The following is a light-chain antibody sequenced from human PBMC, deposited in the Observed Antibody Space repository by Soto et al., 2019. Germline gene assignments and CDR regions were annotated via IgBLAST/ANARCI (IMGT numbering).Light chain of an antibody. J-gene: IGLJ2*01. V-gene: IGLV3-21*02. CDR1: DIGDKS. Sequence: SYVLTQPPSVSVGPGQTANITCGGDDIGDKSVHWYQQMAGQAPVVVVSDDTDRPSGIPERFSGSNSGNTATLTISRVEVGDEADYYCQVWDSDSHHVVFGGGTKVTVL. CDR2: DDT. CDR3: QVWDSDSHHVV.